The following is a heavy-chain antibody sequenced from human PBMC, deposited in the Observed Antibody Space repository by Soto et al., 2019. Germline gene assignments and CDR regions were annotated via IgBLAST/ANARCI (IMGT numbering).Heavy chain of an antibody. D-gene: IGHD6-6*01. Sequence: SGKVSCKASGGTFSSYAISWVRQAPGQGLEWMGGIIPIFGTANYAQKFQGRVTITADESTSTAYMELSSLRSEDTAVYYCAKDTSRPARPYDYWGQGTLVTVSS. CDR2: IIPIFGTA. CDR3: AKDTSRPARPYDY. J-gene: IGHJ4*02. CDR1: GGTFSSYA. V-gene: IGHV1-69*13.